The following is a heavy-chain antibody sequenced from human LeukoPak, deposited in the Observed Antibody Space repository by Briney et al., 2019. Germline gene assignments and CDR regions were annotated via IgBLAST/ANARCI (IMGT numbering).Heavy chain of an antibody. CDR1: GFTFSSYS. CDR2: ISSSSSYI. V-gene: IGHV3-21*01. Sequence: GGSLRLSCAASGFTFSSYSMNWVRQAPGKGLEWVSSISSSSSYIYYADSVKGRFTISRDNAKNSLYLQMNSLRAEDTAVFYCAKEGRATTVDYWGQGTLVTVSS. D-gene: IGHD1-26*01. CDR3: AKEGRATTVDY. J-gene: IGHJ4*02.